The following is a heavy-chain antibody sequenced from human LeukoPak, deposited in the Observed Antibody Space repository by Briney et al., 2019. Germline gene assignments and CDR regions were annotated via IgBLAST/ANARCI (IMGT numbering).Heavy chain of an antibody. CDR2: MNGNSGGT. V-gene: IGHV1-2*06. CDR1: RYTFIGYY. D-gene: IGHD4-17*01. CDR3: ARTSFGDYAYDY. Sequence: GASVKVSCKASRYTFIGYYMHWVGQAPGQGLEWMGRMNGNSGGTNYAQRFQGRVTMTRDTSISTAYMELSRLRSYDTAVYYCARTSFGDYAYDYWGQGTLVTVSS. J-gene: IGHJ4*02.